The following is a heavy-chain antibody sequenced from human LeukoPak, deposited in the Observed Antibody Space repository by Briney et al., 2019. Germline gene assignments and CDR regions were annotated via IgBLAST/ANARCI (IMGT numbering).Heavy chain of an antibody. CDR1: GGSISSYY. Sequence: SETLSLTCTVSGGSISSYYWSWTRQPPGKGLEWIGYICYSGSTNYNPSLKSRVTISVDTSKNQFSLKLSSVTAADTAVYYCASHRYGSETWGQGTLVTVSS. V-gene: IGHV4-59*01. J-gene: IGHJ5*02. D-gene: IGHD3-10*01. CDR3: ASHRYGSET. CDR2: ICYSGST.